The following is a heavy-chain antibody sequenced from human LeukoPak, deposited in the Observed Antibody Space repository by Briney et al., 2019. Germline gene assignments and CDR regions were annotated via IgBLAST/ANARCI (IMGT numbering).Heavy chain of an antibody. CDR3: ARGARSGWFRGDY. V-gene: IGHV3-33*01. D-gene: IGHD6-19*01. Sequence: PGGSLRLSCAASGFTFSTYGMHWVRQAPGKGLEWVAVIWYDGSNRYYAASVTGRFTISRDNSKNTLYLEMNRPRAEDTAVYYCARGARSGWFRGDYWGQGTLVTVSS. J-gene: IGHJ4*02. CDR2: IWYDGSNR. CDR1: GFTFSTYG.